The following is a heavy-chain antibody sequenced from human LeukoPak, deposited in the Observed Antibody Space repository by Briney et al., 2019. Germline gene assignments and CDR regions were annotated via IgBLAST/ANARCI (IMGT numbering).Heavy chain of an antibody. V-gene: IGHV3-48*02. CDR1: GFSFGNYS. D-gene: IGHD2-15*01. CDR3: ARVDCSGGGCYSALNL. Sequence: PGGSLRLSCAASGFSFGNYSMNWVRQAPGTGLEWISYISSSSSTTYYADSVEGRFTISRDNAKNSLYLQMNSLRDDDTAIYYCARVDCSGGGCYSALNLWGRGTLVTVSS. CDR2: ISSSSSTT. J-gene: IGHJ4*02.